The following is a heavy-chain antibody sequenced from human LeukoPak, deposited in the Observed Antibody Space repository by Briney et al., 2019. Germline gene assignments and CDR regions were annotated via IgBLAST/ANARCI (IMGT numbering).Heavy chain of an antibody. CDR2: IKSETDGGTT. V-gene: IGHV3-15*01. D-gene: IGHD4-11*01. J-gene: IGHJ5*02. CDR3: TTGVAGLHGFDP. CDR1: GFTFSNAW. Sequence: GGSLRLSCVVSGFTFSNAWMSWVRQAPGKGLEWVGRIKSETDGGTTDYPVPVKGRFTISRDDSKNTLYLQMNSLKTEDTAVYYCTTGVAGLHGFDPWGRGTLVTVSP.